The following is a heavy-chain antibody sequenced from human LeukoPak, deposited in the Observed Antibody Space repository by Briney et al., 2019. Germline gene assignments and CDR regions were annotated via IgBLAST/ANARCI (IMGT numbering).Heavy chain of an antibody. V-gene: IGHV7-4-1*02. D-gene: IGHD3-16*01. CDR1: GYTFTSYA. CDR2: INTSTGNP. J-gene: IGHJ4*02. CDR3: ARDYSTFLITFGGVIGY. Sequence: GASVKVSCKASGYTFTSYAMNWVRQAPGQGLEWMGWINTSTGNPTYAEGFTGRFVFSLDTSISTAYLQISSLKAEDTAVYYCARDYSTFLITFGGVIGYWRQGTMATVSS.